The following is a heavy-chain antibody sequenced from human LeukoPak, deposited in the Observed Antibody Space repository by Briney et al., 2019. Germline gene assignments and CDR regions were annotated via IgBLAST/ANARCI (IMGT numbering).Heavy chain of an antibody. J-gene: IGHJ3*02. CDR3: AKDMGSGSYLIPAAFDI. V-gene: IGHV3-9*03. CDR1: GFTFDDYA. D-gene: IGHD1-26*01. Sequence: GGSLRLSCAASGFTFDDYAMHWVRQAPGKGLEWVSGISWNSGSIGYADSVKGRFTISRDNAKNSLYLQMNSLRAEDMALYYCAKDMGSGSYLIPAAFDIWGQGTMVTVSS. CDR2: ISWNSGSI.